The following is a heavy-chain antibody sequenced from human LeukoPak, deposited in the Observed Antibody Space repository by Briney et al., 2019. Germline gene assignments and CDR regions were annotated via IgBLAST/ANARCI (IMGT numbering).Heavy chain of an antibody. Sequence: SETLSLTCAVYGGSFSGFYWSWIRQPPGKGLEWIGSIYYSGSTYYNPSLKSRVTISVDTSKNQFSLKLSSVTAADTAVYYCASTTTDYWGQGTLVTVSS. CDR1: GGSFSGFY. D-gene: IGHD4-17*01. V-gene: IGHV4-34*01. CDR3: ASTTTDY. J-gene: IGHJ4*02. CDR2: IYYSGST.